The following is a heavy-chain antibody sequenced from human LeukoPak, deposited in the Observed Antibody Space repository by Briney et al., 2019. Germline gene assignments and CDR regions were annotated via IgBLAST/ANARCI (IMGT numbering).Heavy chain of an antibody. CDR1: GYTFTGYY. D-gene: IGHD3-9*01. V-gene: IGHV1-2*02. CDR2: INPNSGGT. Sequence: GASVKVSCKASGYTFTGYYMHWVRQAPGQGPEWMGWINPNSGGTNYAQKFQGRVTMTRDTSISTAYMELSRLRSDDTAVYYCARCFRGLRYFDWTRPIDYWGQGTLVTVSS. CDR3: ARCFRGLRYFDWTRPIDY. J-gene: IGHJ4*02.